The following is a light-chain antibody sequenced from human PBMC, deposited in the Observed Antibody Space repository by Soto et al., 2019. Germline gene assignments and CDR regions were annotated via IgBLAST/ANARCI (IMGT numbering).Light chain of an antibody. J-gene: IGLJ1*01. V-gene: IGLV1-40*01. CDR2: GNS. CDR1: SSNIGAGYD. Sequence: QPVLTQPPSVSGAPGQRVTISCTGSSSNIGAGYDVHWYQQLPGTAPKLLIYGNSNRPSGVPDRFSGSKSGTSASLAITGLQAEDEADYCCQSYDSSLSTYVFGTGTKVTVL. CDR3: QSYDSSLSTYV.